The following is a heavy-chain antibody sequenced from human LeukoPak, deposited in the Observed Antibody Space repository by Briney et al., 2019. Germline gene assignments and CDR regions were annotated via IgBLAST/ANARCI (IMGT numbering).Heavy chain of an antibody. V-gene: IGHV3-74*01. D-gene: IGHD6-19*01. CDR1: GFTFSSYW. CDR3: ARDLDIAVAEFPFDY. CDR2: INSDGSST. J-gene: IGHJ4*02. Sequence: TGGSLRLSCAASGFTFSSYWMHWVRQAPGKGLVWVSRINSDGSSTSYADSVKGRFTISRDNAKNTLYLQMNSLRAEDTAVYYCARDLDIAVAEFPFDYWGQGTLVTVSS.